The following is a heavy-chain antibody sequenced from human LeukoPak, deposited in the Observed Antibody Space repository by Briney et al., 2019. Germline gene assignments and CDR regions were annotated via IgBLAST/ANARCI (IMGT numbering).Heavy chain of an antibody. CDR1: GGSISSYY. CDR3: ARATGKREGRAFDI. CDR2: IYYSGST. Sequence: PSETLYLTCTVSGGSISSYYWSWLRQPPGKGLEWIGYIYYSGSTNYNPSLTSRVTISVDTSKNQFSLKLSSVTAADTAVYYCARATGKREGRAFDIWGQGTMVTVSS. J-gene: IGHJ3*02. D-gene: IGHD5-24*01. V-gene: IGHV4-59*01.